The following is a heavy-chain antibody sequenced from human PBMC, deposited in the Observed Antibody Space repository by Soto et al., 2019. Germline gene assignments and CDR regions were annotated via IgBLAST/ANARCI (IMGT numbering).Heavy chain of an antibody. CDR2: IWYDGSNQ. CDR1: GFTFRSHG. D-gene: IGHD2-21*01. J-gene: IGHJ5*02. V-gene: IGHV3-33*01. CDR3: AREGYGGEGPFGS. Sequence: QLKLVESGGGVVQPGRSLRLSCAASGFTFRSHGMHWVRQAPGKGLEWVAVIWYDGSNQYYGDFVKGRFTIYRDKSKDTLCLQRNSLRAEDTAIYYCAREGYGGEGPFGSWGQGTLVTVSS.